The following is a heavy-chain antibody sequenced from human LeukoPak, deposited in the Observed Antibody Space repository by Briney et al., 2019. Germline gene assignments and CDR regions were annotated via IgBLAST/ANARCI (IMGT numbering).Heavy chain of an antibody. CDR1: GFIFSCYE. CDR2: ISSSGSNI. CDR3: ESNMRLDY. D-gene: IGHD2/OR15-2a*01. Sequence: GGSLRLSCSASGFIFSCYEMPWVRQAPGKGREWVSSISSSGSNISYADSVRGRFTISRENAKSSLFLQVNSLRAEDTHVDYCESNMRLDYWGQGNLVTVSS. J-gene: IGHJ4*02. V-gene: IGHV3-48*03.